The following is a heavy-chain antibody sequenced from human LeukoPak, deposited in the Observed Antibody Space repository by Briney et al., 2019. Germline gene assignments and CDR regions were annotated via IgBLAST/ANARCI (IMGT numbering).Heavy chain of an antibody. J-gene: IGHJ4*02. D-gene: IGHD4-17*01. V-gene: IGHV4-34*01. Sequence: PSETLSLTCAVYGGSFNGYYWSWIRQPPGKGLEWIGEINHSGSTNYNPSLKSRVTISVDTSKNQFSLKLSSVTAADTAVYYCARGTMTTVTYYFDYWGQGTLVTVSS. CDR1: GGSFNGYY. CDR3: ARGTMTTVTYYFDY. CDR2: INHSGST.